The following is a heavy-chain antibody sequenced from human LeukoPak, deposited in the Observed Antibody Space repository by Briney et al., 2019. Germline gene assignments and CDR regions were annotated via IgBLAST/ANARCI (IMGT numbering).Heavy chain of an antibody. J-gene: IGHJ6*03. CDR3: ARVIVLAWSGPLYYMDV. D-gene: IGHD3-3*01. Sequence: GASVKVSCKASGYTFTSYGISWVRQAPGQGLEWMGWISAYNGNTNYAQKLQGRVTMTTDTSTSTAYMELRSLRSDDTAVYYCARVIVLAWSGPLYYMDVWGKGTTVTVSS. V-gene: IGHV1-18*01. CDR2: ISAYNGNT. CDR1: GYTFTSYG.